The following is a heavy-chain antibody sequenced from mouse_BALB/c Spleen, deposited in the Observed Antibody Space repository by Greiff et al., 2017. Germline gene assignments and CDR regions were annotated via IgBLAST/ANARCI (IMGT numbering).Heavy chain of an antibody. CDR2: IYPGGGYT. D-gene: IGHD3-1*01. CDR1: GYTFTNYW. V-gene: IGHV1-63*02. CDR3: ARNSSGYVPWYFYV. Sequence: QVHVKQSGAELVRPGTSVKMSCKAAGYTFTNYWIGWVKQRPGHGLEWIGDIYPGGGYTNYNEKFKGKATLTADTSSSTAYMQLSSLTSEDSAIYYCARNSSGYVPWYFYVWGAGTTVTVSS. J-gene: IGHJ1*01.